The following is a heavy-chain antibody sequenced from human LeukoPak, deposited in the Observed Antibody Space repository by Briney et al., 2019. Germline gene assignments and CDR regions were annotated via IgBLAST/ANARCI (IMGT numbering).Heavy chain of an antibody. CDR3: ARRGIAAAGTYYYYYYGMDV. J-gene: IGHJ6*02. CDR2: IYYSGST. Sequence: PSETLSLTCTVSGGSISSYYWSWIRQPPGKGLEWIGYIYYSGSTNYNPSLKSRVTISVDTSKNQFSLKLSSVTAADTAVYYCARRGIAAAGTYYYYYYGMDVWGQGTTVTVSS. CDR1: GGSISSYY. D-gene: IGHD6-13*01. V-gene: IGHV4-59*08.